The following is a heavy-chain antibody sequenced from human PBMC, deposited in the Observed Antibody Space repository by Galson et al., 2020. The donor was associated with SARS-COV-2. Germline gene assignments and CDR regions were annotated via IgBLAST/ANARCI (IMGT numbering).Heavy chain of an antibody. D-gene: IGHD1-26*01. CDR2: ISYDGSNK. CDR1: GFTFTSYG. Sequence: LSLTCAASGFTFTSYGMHWVRQAPGKGLEWVALISYDGSNKYHADSVKGRFTISRDDSKNTLFLQMHSLRAEDTAVYYCAKPVGGNYYYGMDVLGQGTTVTVSS. CDR3: AKPVGGNYYYGMDV. J-gene: IGHJ6*02. V-gene: IGHV3-30*18.